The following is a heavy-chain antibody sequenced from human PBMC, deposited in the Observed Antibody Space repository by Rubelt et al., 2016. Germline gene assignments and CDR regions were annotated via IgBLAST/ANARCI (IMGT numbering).Heavy chain of an antibody. CDR3: ARATLTYLSRGVSVLFDS. CDR1: GFTFSNSA. Sequence: EVQLLESGGGLVQPGGSLRLSCAASGFTFSNSAMSWVRQAPGKGLEWVATISGSGGATYYPDSVRGRFTISRDNSRHTLFRQMNRRRADDTAVYYCARATLTYLSRGVSVLFDSWGQGSLVTVSS. D-gene: IGHD3-10*01. V-gene: IGHV3-23*01. CDR2: ISGSGGAT. J-gene: IGHJ4*02.